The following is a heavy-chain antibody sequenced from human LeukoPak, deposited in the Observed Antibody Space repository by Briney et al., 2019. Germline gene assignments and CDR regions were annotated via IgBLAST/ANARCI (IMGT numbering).Heavy chain of an antibody. V-gene: IGHV4-39*07. CDR3: ARNSPHSSPFYFDY. J-gene: IGHJ4*02. D-gene: IGHD6-19*01. CDR1: GGSISSSSYN. Sequence: SETLSLTCTVSGGSISSSSYNWSWIRQSPGKGLEWIGEVSHRGSTNYNPSVKSRVTTSVDTSKNQLSLKLTSLTAADTAVYYCARNSPHSSPFYFDYWGQGTLVTVSS. CDR2: VSHRGST.